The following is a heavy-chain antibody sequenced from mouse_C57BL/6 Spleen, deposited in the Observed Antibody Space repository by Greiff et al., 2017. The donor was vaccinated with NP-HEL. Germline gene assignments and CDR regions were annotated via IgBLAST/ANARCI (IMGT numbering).Heavy chain of an antibody. V-gene: IGHV1-50*01. CDR2: IDPSDSYT. Sequence: VQLQQSGAELVKPGASVKLSCKASGYTFTSYWMQWVKQRPGQGLEWIGEIDPSDSYTNYNQKFKGKATLTVDTSSSTAYMQLSSLTSEDSAVYYCARSHVCDGSACAYGGQGTRVNVAA. J-gene: IGHJ3*01. CDR3: ARSHVCDGSACAY. D-gene: IGHD2-3*01. CDR1: GYTFTSYW.